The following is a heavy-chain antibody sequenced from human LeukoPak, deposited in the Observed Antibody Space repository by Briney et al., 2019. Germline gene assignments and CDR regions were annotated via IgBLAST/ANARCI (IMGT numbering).Heavy chain of an antibody. J-gene: IGHJ4*02. V-gene: IGHV4-4*07. D-gene: IGHD1-26*01. Sequence: PSETLSLTCTVSGGSMNSYYWSWIRQPAGKGLEWIGRIYTSGTTDDNPSLKSRVTMSVDTSRTQVPLKLTSVPAADTAVYYCARQDSKVGAYTGPYYIDYWGPGTLVTVSS. CDR2: IYTSGTT. CDR3: ARQDSKVGAYTGPYYIDY. CDR1: GGSMNSYY.